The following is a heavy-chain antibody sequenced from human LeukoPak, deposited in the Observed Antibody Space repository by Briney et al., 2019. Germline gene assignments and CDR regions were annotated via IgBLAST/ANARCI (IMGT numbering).Heavy chain of an antibody. D-gene: IGHD2-15*01. CDR3: ARQSCSGRSCYSAPKTPFDI. J-gene: IGHJ3*02. CDR2: IYSDNT. V-gene: IGHV3-66*04. CDR1: GFTFSSNS. Sequence: PGGSLRLSCTVSGFTFSSNSMSWVRQAPGKGLEWVSFIYSDNTHYSYAVKGRVTISRDNAKNSMYLQMNSLRAEDTAVYYCARQSCSGRSCYSAPKTPFDIWGQGTMVTVSS.